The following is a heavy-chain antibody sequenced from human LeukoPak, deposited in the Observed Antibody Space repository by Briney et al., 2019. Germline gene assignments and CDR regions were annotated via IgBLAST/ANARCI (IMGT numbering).Heavy chain of an antibody. CDR3: AKSNYFDSGGYYFFDY. J-gene: IGHJ4*02. D-gene: IGHD3-22*01. CDR2: ISGDGSIT. V-gene: IGHV3-74*01. CDR1: GFTFSSNW. Sequence: GGSLRLSCAASGFTFSSNWMHWVRQAPGKGLVWVSRISGDGSITAYADSMKGRLTISRDNAKNTLYLQMNSPRAEDTAVYYCAKSNYFDSGGYYFFDYWGQGTLVTVSS.